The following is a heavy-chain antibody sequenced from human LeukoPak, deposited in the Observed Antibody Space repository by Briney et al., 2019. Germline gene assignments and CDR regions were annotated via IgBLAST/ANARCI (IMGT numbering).Heavy chain of an antibody. CDR2: ISAYNGNT. CDR1: GYTFTSYG. V-gene: IGHV1-18*01. CDR3: ARERLGQWLVLDAFDI. J-gene: IGHJ3*02. D-gene: IGHD6-19*01. Sequence: ASVKVSCKASGYTFTSYGISWVRQAPGQGLEWVGWISAYNGNTNYAQKLQGRVTMTTGTSTSTAYMELRSLRSDDTAVYYCARERLGQWLVLDAFDIWGQGTMVTVSS.